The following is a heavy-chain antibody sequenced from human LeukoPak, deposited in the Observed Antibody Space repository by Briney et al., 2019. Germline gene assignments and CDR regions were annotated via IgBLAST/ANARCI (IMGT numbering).Heavy chain of an antibody. D-gene: IGHD2-2*01. J-gene: IGHJ4*02. CDR2: ISGSGGST. CDR3: AKERSSLYYFDY. CDR1: GFTFSSYA. V-gene: IGHV3-23*01. Sequence: GGSLRLSCAAYGFTFSSYAMSWVRQAPGKVLEWVSAISGSGGSTYYADSVKGRFTISRDNSKNTLYLQMNSLRAEDTAVYYCAKERSSLYYFDYWGQGTLVTVSS.